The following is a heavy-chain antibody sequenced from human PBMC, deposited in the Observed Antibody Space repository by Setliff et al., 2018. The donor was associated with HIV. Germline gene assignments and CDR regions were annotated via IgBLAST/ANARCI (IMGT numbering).Heavy chain of an antibody. CDR3: TRRQWGTSGYYEFFQQ. D-gene: IGHD3-3*01. Sequence: SETLSLTCSVSGATISRHFWSWIRQSPGKGLEWIGTIYDSGVTKYNPSLQTRVRVSVDTSKSHLSLSLTSVTPADTAVYYCTRRQWGTSGYYEFFQQWGQGSLVTVYS. V-gene: IGHV4-59*11. CDR2: IYDSGVT. J-gene: IGHJ1*01. CDR1: GATISRHF.